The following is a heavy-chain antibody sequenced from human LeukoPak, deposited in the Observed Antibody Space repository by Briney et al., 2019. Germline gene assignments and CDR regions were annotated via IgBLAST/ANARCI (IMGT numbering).Heavy chain of an antibody. J-gene: IGHJ4*02. Sequence: ASVKVSFKTSGYTFITYAMQWVRQAPGQRLEGMGWINGGDGNTKFSQKFQGRVTITRDTSARSSYMELSSLRSEDTAVYYCARSYIVVVPAVYFDYWGRGTLVAVSS. CDR3: ARSYIVVVPAVYFDY. CDR1: GYTFITYA. CDR2: INGGDGNT. D-gene: IGHD2-2*01. V-gene: IGHV1-3*01.